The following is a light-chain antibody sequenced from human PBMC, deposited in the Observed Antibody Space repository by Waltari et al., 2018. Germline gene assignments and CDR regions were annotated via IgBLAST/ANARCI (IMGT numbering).Light chain of an antibody. CDR3: QLYGTSFLWT. Sequence: ESVLTQSPDTLSLSPGERATLSCRASQTVNSNYLAWYQQKSGQAPRLLIYGASKRVTGIPDRFSGSGSETAFTLTINRLEPEDFAVYYCQLYGTSFLWTFGQGTRVEI. V-gene: IGKV3-20*01. J-gene: IGKJ1*01. CDR2: GAS. CDR1: QTVNSNY.